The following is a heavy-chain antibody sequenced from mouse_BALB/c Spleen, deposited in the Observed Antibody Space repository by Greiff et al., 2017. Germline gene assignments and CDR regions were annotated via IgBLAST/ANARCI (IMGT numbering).Heavy chain of an antibody. CDR3: ASGGNYEGYYAMDY. V-gene: IGHV1-9*01. CDR1: GYTFSSYW. J-gene: IGHJ4*01. D-gene: IGHD1-1*02. Sequence: QVHVKQSGAELMKPGASVKISCKATGYTFSSYWIEWVKQRPGHGLEWIGEILPGSGSTNYNEKFKGKATFTADTSSNTAYMQLSSLTSEDSAVYYCASGGNYEGYYAMDYWGQGTSVTVSS. CDR2: ILPGSGST.